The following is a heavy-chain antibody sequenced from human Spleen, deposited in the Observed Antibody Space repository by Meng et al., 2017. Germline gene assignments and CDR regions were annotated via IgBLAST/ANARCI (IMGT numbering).Heavy chain of an antibody. CDR2: MYYSGST. D-gene: IGHD4-11*01. CDR1: GGSISSYY. CDR3: ARAPMTTVPFFDY. V-gene: IGHV4-59*01. Sequence: QVQLQESGPGLVKPSETLSLTCTVSGGSISSYYRSWIRQPPGKGPEWIGYMYYSGSTNYNPSLKSQVTMSTDTSKNQFSLRLSSVTAADTAVYYCARAPMTTVPFFDYWGQGILVTVSS. J-gene: IGHJ4*02.